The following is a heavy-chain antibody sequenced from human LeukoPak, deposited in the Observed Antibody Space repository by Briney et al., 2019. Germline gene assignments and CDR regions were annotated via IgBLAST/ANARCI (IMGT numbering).Heavy chain of an antibody. CDR2: ITGSGPYM. CDR3: VRDVGAVRGEVYFDY. CDR1: GFTFSTFA. V-gene: IGHV3-21*06. Sequence: TGGSLRLSCAASGFTFSTFAMHWVRLSPGKGLEWVSSITGSGPYMLYADSVKHRFTISRDNTKNLLYLEVNSLRAEDTAMYFCVRDVGAVRGEVYFDYWGQGTLVTVSS. J-gene: IGHJ4*02. D-gene: IGHD3-10*01.